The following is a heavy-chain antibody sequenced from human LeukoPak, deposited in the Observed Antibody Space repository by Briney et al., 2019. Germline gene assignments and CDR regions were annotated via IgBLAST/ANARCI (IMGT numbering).Heavy chain of an antibody. D-gene: IGHD3-10*01. CDR2: ISAYNGNT. Sequence: ASVKVSCKASGGTFSSYAISWVRQAPGQGLEWMGWISAYNGNTNYAQKLQGRVTMTTDTSTSTAYMELRSLRSDDTAVYYCARDYQIRQSVVPDYWGQGTLVTVSS. J-gene: IGHJ4*02. CDR3: ARDYQIRQSVVPDY. V-gene: IGHV1-18*01. CDR1: GGTFSSYA.